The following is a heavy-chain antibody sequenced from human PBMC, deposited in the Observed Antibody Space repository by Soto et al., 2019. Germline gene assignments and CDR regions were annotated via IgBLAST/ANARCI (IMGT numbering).Heavy chain of an antibody. CDR2: ISYDGSNK. CDR1: GFTFSSYG. CDR3: AKDMTDSSGYYSVPIGAFDI. D-gene: IGHD3-22*01. J-gene: IGHJ3*02. V-gene: IGHV3-30*18. Sequence: QVQLVESGGGVVQPGRSLRLSCAASGFTFSSYGMHWVRQAPGKGLEWVTVISYDGSNKYYADSVKGRFTISRDNSKNTLYLQMISLRAEDTAVYYCAKDMTDSSGYYSVPIGAFDIWGQGTMVTVSS.